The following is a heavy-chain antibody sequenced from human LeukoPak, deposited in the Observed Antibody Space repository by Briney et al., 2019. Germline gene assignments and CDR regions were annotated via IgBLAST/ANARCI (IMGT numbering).Heavy chain of an antibody. V-gene: IGHV4-39*07. CDR2: VHHTGRA. CDR3: AREPDA. CDR1: GDSISGSNYH. J-gene: IGHJ5*02. Sequence: PSETLSLTCTVSGDSISGSNYHWGWTRQPPGKGLEWLGTVHHTGRAFYNPPLRGRTTVSVDTSKNQFSLKLTSVTAADTAVYYCAREPDAWGQGTLVTVSS.